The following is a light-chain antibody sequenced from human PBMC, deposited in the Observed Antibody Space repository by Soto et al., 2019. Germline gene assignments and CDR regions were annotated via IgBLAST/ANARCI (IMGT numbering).Light chain of an antibody. V-gene: IGLV2-23*01. J-gene: IGLJ1*01. CDR1: SSDVRSYNL. CDR2: EGS. Sequence: QSALTQPASVSGSPGQSITISCTGTSSDVRSYNLVSWYQQHPGKAPKLMIYEGSKRPSGVSNRFSGSKSGNTASLTISGLQAEDEADYYCCSYAGSSTLVFGPGPK. CDR3: CSYAGSSTLV.